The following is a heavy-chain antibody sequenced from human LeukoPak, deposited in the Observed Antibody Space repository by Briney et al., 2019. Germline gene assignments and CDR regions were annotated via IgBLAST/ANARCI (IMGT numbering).Heavy chain of an antibody. J-gene: IGHJ4*02. Sequence: GGSLRLSCAASGFTFNNNAMSWVRQAPGKGLEWVSGISSSGGSAYYADSVKGRFTISRDISKDTLYLEMNSLRAEDTAVYYCAKVAGSGSYYNGFDSWGQGTLVTVSS. CDR3: AKVAGSGSYYNGFDS. D-gene: IGHD3-10*01. V-gene: IGHV3-23*01. CDR1: GFTFNNNA. CDR2: ISSSGGSA.